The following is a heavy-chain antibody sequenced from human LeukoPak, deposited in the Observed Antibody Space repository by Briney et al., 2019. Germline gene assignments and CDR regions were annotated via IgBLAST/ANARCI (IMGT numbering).Heavy chain of an antibody. Sequence: GGSLRLSCAASGFTFGSYWMSWVRQAPGKGLEWVANIKQDGSEKYYVDSVKGRFTISRDNSKNTLYLQMNSLRAEDTAVYYCARGLLRAGGRHVAGDDYWGQGTLVTVSS. CDR2: IKQDGSEK. J-gene: IGHJ4*02. D-gene: IGHD3-10*01. V-gene: IGHV3-7*03. CDR1: GFTFGSYW. CDR3: ARGLLRAGGRHVAGDDY.